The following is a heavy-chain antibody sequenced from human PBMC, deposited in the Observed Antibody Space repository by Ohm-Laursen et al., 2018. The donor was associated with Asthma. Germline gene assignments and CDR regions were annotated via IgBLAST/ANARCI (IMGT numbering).Heavy chain of an antibody. CDR3: AKDFYSSSPHPKNFGL. D-gene: IGHD6-6*01. V-gene: IGHV3-30*18. CDR1: GFTFSSYG. Sequence: SSLRLSCTASGFTFSSYGMHWVRQAPGKGLEWVAVGGSYYDGGLKYYADSVNGRFTVSRDDSKNTLYLQMNSLREEDTAVYYCAKDFYSSSPHPKNFGLWGQGTLVTVSS. CDR2: GGSYYDGGLK. J-gene: IGHJ4*02.